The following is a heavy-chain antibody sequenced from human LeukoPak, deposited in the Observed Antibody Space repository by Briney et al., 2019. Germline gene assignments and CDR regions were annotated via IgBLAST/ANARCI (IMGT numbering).Heavy chain of an antibody. CDR1: GFTFSSYS. D-gene: IGHD5-24*01. J-gene: IGHJ4*02. CDR3: ARGQRRHIDMAPSFDY. CDR2: ISSSSSYI. V-gene: IGHV3-21*01. Sequence: GSLRLSCAASGFTFSSYSMNWVRQAPGKGLEWVSSISSSSSYIYYADSVKGRFTISRDNAKNSLYLQMNSLRGEDTAVYSCARGQRRHIDMAPSFDYWGQGTLVTVSS.